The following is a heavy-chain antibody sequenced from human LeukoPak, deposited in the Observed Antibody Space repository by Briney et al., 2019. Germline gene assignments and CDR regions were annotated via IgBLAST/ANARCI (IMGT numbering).Heavy chain of an antibody. CDR2: INPKSGGT. D-gene: IGHD2-2*02. CDR3: ARADFLYTGLAVATATRYTRMVTWFDP. Sequence: ASVKVSCKASGYSFSGYYIHWVRQAPGQGLEWMGWINPKSGGTQFKESFQGRVTMTRDSSISTAYLELSGLRSDDTAIYYCARADFLYTGLAVATATRYTRMVTWFDPWGQGTRVTVSS. CDR1: GYSFSGYY. V-gene: IGHV1-2*02. J-gene: IGHJ5*02.